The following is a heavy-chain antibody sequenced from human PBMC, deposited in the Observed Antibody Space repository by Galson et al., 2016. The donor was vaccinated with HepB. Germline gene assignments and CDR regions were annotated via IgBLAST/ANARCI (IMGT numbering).Heavy chain of an antibody. V-gene: IGHV3-30*03. J-gene: IGHJ4*02. Sequence: SLRLSCAASGFTFSQYGMHWVRQAPGKGLEWMAVIAYDGSIKHYADSVKGRFTVSRDNSRNTLDLQVDSLRAEDTAVYYCAREFFERAGPNYFDYWGQGALVTVSS. CDR2: IAYDGSIK. CDR3: AREFFERAGPNYFDY. CDR1: GFTFSQYG. D-gene: IGHD6-19*01.